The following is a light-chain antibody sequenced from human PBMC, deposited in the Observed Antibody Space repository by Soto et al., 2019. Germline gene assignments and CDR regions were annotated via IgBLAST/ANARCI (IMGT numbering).Light chain of an antibody. CDR3: QKYSSVPV. CDR1: QDIRNF. CDR2: AAS. V-gene: IGKV1-27*01. Sequence: IQMTQSPTSLSASVGDRVTITCRASQDIRNFVAWYQQKPGKAPKLLIYAASTLQSGVPYGFSGSGSGTDFSLTINGLQPEDVATYSCQKYSSVPVFGPGTKVDIK. J-gene: IGKJ3*01.